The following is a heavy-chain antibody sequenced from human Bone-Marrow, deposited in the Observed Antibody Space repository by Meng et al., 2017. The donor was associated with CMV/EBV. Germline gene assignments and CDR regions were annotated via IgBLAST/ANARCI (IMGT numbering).Heavy chain of an antibody. D-gene: IGHD1-26*01. J-gene: IGHJ5*02. Sequence: SLSTSGVGVGWNRQPPGKALEWLALIYWNDDKRYSPSLKSRLTITKDTSKNQVVLTMTNMDPVDTATYYCAHRRPLESGSYFRWFDPWGQGTLVTVSS. V-gene: IGHV2-5*01. CDR3: AHRRPLESGSYFRWFDP. CDR1: SLSTSGVG. CDR2: IYWNDDK.